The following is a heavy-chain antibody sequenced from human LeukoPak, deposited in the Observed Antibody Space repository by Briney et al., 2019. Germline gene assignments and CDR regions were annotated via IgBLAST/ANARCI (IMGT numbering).Heavy chain of an antibody. CDR2: LIPILGIA. CDR3: ARGNNGDYNLLAEYFQH. CDR1: GGTFSSYA. D-gene: IGHD4-17*01. V-gene: IGHV1-69*04. J-gene: IGHJ1*01. Sequence: GSSVKVSCKASGGTFSSYAISWVRQAPGQGLEWMGRLIPILGIANYAQKFQGRVTITADKSTSTAYMELSSLRSEDTAVYYCARGNNGDYNLLAEYFQHWGQGTLVTVSS.